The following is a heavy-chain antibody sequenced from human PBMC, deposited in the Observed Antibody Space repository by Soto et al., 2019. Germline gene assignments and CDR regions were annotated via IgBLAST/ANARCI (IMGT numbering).Heavy chain of an antibody. V-gene: IGHV3-23*01. D-gene: IGHD3-3*01. CDR2: ISGSGGST. J-gene: IGHJ4*02. CDR1: GFTFSSYA. CDR3: AKDRITIFGVVIQDYFDY. Sequence: EVQLLESGGGLVQPGGSLRLSCAASGFTFSSYAMSWVRQAPGKGLEWVSAISGSGGSTYYADSVKGRFTISRDNSKNTLYLQMNSLRAEDTAVYYCAKDRITIFGVVIQDYFDYWGQGTLVTVSS.